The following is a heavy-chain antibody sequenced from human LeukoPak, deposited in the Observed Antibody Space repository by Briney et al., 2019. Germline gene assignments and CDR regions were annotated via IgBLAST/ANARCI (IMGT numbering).Heavy chain of an antibody. J-gene: IGHJ4*02. CDR1: GYSISSGYY. CDR3: ARVDGITAHY. D-gene: IGHD6-13*01. V-gene: IGHV4-38-2*02. CDR2: IYHSGST. Sequence: SETLSLTCTVSGYSISSGYYWGWIRQPPGKGLEWIGSIYHSGSTYYNPSLKSRVTISVDTSKNQFSLKLSSVTAADTAVYYCARVDGITAHYWGQGILDTVSS.